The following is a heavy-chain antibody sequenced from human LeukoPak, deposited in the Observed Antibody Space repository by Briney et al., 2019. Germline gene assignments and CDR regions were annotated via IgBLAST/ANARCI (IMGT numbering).Heavy chain of an antibody. CDR2: IHTSGST. Sequence: SQTLSLTCTVSGGSITSSSYYWSWIRQPAGKALEWLGRIHTSGSTNYNPSLKSRVTISRDSAKNQFSLKLSSVTAADTAVYYCARGRGSYYYYYMDVWGKGTTVTISS. V-gene: IGHV4-61*02. D-gene: IGHD3-16*01. CDR1: GGSITSSSYY. J-gene: IGHJ6*03. CDR3: ARGRGSYYYYYMDV.